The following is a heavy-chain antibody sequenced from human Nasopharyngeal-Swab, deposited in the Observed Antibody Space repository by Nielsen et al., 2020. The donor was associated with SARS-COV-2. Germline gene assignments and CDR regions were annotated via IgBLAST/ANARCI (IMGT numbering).Heavy chain of an antibody. Sequence: SETLSLTCTVSGGSISGSSYYWGWIRQPPGKGLEWIGSIYYSGSTYYNPSLKSRVTISVDTSKNQFSLKLSSVTAADTAVYYCAREGTYYYDSSGYSYWGQGTLVTVSS. D-gene: IGHD3-22*01. CDR3: AREGTYYYDSSGYSY. CDR1: GGSISGSSYY. V-gene: IGHV4-39*07. CDR2: IYYSGST. J-gene: IGHJ4*02.